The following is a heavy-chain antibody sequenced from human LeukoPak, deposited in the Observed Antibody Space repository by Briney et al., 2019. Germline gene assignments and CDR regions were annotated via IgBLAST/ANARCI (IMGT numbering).Heavy chain of an antibody. D-gene: IGHD2-15*01. CDR2: INPNSGGT. CDR1: GYTFTGYY. J-gene: IGHJ4*02. V-gene: IGHV1-2*02. Sequence: GASVKVSCKASGYTFTGYYMHWVRQAPGQGLEWMGWINPNSGGTNYAQKFQGRVTMTRDTSISTAYMELSRLRSDDTAVYYCARGYCSGGSCYGLCDYWGRGTLVTASS. CDR3: ARGYCSGGSCYGLCDY.